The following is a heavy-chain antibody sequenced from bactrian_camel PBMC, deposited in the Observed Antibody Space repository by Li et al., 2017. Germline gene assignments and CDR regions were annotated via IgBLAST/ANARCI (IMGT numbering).Heavy chain of an antibody. CDR1: GDTIGSYC. V-gene: IGHV3S1*01. CDR2: IAPGGRSP. D-gene: IGHD2*01. J-gene: IGHJ4*01. Sequence: HVQLVESGGGSVQVGGSRRLSCVASGDTIGSYCMGWFRQIPDKEREAVASIAPGGRSPNLADFAMGRFTISQDAATDTVYLQMSSLRPEDTAMYYCAALPRNSRYACNSYTIKFGVHKEGTQVTVS.